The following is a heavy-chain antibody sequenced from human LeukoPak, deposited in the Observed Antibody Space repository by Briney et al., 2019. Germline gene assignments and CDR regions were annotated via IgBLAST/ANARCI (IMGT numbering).Heavy chain of an antibody. J-gene: IGHJ4*02. CDR1: GGSISSYY. D-gene: IGHD3-10*01. V-gene: IGHV4-59*12. CDR3: ARGSPGTVRRPKYYFDY. CDR2: IYYSGST. Sequence: PSETLSLTCTVSGGSISSYYWSWIRQPPGKGLEWIGYIYYSGSTNYNPSLKSRVTISVDTSKNQFSLKLSSVTAPDTAVYYCARGSPGTVRRPKYYFDYWGQGTLVTVSS.